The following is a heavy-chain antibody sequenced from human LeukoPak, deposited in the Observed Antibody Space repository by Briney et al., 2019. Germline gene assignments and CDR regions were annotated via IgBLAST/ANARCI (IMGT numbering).Heavy chain of an antibody. D-gene: IGHD4-17*01. CDR2: ISAYNGNT. V-gene: IGHV1-18*01. Sequence: ASLKVSCKASGYTFTSYCISWVRQAPGQGLEWVGWISAYNGNTNYAQKLQGRVTMTTDTSTSTAYMELRSLRSDDTAVYYCARDDYGDYGDAFDIWGQGTIVTVSS. J-gene: IGHJ3*02. CDR3: ARDDYGDYGDAFDI. CDR1: GYTFTSYC.